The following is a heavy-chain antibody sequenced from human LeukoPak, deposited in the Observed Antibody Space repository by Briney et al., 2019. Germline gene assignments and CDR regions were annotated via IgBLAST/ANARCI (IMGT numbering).Heavy chain of an antibody. CDR1: GGSISSSSYY. V-gene: IGHV4-39*01. CDR3: ATSGSYLGDYFDY. J-gene: IGHJ4*02. D-gene: IGHD1-26*01. CDR2: IYYSGST. Sequence: SETLSLTCTVSGGSISSSSYYWGWIRQPPGKGLEWIGGIYYSGSTYYNPSLKSRVTISVDTSKNQFSLKLSSVTAADTAVYYCATSGSYLGDYFDYWGQGTLVTVSS.